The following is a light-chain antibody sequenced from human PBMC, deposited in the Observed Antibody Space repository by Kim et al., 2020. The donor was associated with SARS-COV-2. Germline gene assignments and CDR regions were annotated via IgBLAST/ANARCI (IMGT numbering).Light chain of an antibody. CDR3: QHYGTSPIT. V-gene: IGKV3-20*01. Sequence: SRGERATLSCSAGQTVSSTYLVWYQQKPGQAPSLIIYGAFNRATGIPDRFSGSGSGTDFTLTISRLEPEDFAVYYCQHYGTSPITFGQGTRLEIK. CDR1: QTVSSTY. J-gene: IGKJ5*01. CDR2: GAF.